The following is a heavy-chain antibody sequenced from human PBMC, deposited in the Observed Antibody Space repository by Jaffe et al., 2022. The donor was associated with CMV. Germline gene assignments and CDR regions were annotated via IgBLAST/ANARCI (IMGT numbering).Heavy chain of an antibody. CDR3: AGPRGYSYGYDY. V-gene: IGHV4-39*01. D-gene: IGHD5-18*01. J-gene: IGHJ4*02. CDR2: IYYSGST. Sequence: QLQLQESGPGLVKPSETLSLTCTVSGGSISSSSYYWGWIRQPPGKGLEWIGSIYYSGSTYYNPSLKSRVTISVDTSKNQFSLKLSSVTAADTAVYYCAGPRGYSYGYDYWGQGTLVTVSS. CDR1: GGSISSSSYY.